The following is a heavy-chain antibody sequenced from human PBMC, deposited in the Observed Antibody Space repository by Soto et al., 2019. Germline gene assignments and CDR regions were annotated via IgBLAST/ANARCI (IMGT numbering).Heavy chain of an antibody. V-gene: IGHV4-39*01. CDR2: IYYSGST. D-gene: IGHD6-19*01. CDR1: GGSISSSSYY. J-gene: IGHJ5*02. Sequence: PSETLSLTCTVSGGSISSSSYYWGWIRQPPGKGLEWIGSIYYSGSTYYNPSLKSRVTISVDTSKNQFSLKLSSVTAADTAVYYCARHKGEQWLVLFTGKSYNWFDPWGQGTLVTVSS. CDR3: ARHKGEQWLVLFTGKSYNWFDP.